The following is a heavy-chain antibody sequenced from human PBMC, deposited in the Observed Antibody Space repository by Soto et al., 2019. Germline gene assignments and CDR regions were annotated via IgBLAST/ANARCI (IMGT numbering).Heavy chain of an antibody. CDR1: GFTFSSYS. D-gene: IGHD3-3*01. CDR3: ARGGDYDFWSGYYLTHDY. J-gene: IGHJ4*02. V-gene: IGHV3-21*01. CDR2: ISSSSSYI. Sequence: EVQLVESGGGLVKPGGSLRLSCAASGFTFSSYSMNWVRQAPGKGLEWVSSISSSSSYIYYADSVKGRFTISRDNAKNSLYLQMNSLRAEDTAVYYCARGGDYDFWSGYYLTHDYWGQGTLVTVSS.